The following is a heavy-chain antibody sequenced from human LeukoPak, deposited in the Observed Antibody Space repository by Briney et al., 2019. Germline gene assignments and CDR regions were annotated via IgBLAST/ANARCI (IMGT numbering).Heavy chain of an antibody. CDR3: VKDSTTTWFGGDSK. Sequence: GGSLRLSCAASGFTFSYYGLHWVRQAPGKGLEWVALISTDGSNKNYADSVKGRFTISRDNSKNTLYLQMNSLRAEDTAVYYCVKDSTTTWFGGDSKWGQGTLVTVSS. V-gene: IGHV3-30*18. CDR1: GFTFSYYG. CDR2: ISTDGSNK. D-gene: IGHD3-10*01. J-gene: IGHJ4*02.